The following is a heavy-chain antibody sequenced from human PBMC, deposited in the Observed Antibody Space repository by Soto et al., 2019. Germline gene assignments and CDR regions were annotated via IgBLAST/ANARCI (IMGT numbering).Heavy chain of an antibody. CDR3: TRHDCISTSCYYYYYYGMDV. Sequence: SVKVSCKASGGTFSSYAISWVRQAPGQGLEWMGGIIPIFGTANYAQKFQGRVTITADESTSTAYMELSSLRSEDTAVYYCTRHDCISTSCYYYYYYGMDVWG. CDR1: GGTFSSYA. CDR2: IIPIFGTA. V-gene: IGHV1-69*13. J-gene: IGHJ6*02. D-gene: IGHD2-2*01.